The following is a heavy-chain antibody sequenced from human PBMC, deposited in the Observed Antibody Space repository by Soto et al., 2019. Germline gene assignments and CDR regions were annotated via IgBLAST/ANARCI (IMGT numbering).Heavy chain of an antibody. CDR2: IKQDGSEK. Sequence: EVQLVESGGGLVQPGGSLRLSCAASGFTFSSYWMSWVRQAPGKGLEWVANIKQDGSEKYYVDSVKGRFTISRDNAKNPRYLQMNSLRAEDTAVYYCARSVGYCSSTSCYLDYYYYYMDVWGKGTTVTVSS. CDR1: GFTFSSYW. J-gene: IGHJ6*03. D-gene: IGHD2-2*01. V-gene: IGHV3-7*01. CDR3: ARSVGYCSSTSCYLDYYYYYMDV.